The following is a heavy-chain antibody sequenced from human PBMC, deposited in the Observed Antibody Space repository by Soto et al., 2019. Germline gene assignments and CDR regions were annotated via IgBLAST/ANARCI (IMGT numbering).Heavy chain of an antibody. CDR1: GFMFSNHG. V-gene: IGHV3-33*01. CDR2: IWSDGNNR. D-gene: IGHD1-1*01. J-gene: IGHJ4*02. Sequence: QVQLVESGGGVVQPGRSLRLSCAASGFMFSNHGMHWVRQAPGKGLEWVAVIWSDGNNRYYADSVKGRFTISRDNSKKTIYLQMNSLRAEDMAVYYCVRGDNWNDEASDYWGQGTLVTVSS. CDR3: VRGDNWNDEASDY.